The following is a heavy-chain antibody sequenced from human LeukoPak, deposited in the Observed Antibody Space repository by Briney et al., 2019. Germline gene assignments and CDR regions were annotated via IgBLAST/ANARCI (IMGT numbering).Heavy chain of an antibody. CDR3: ARDRRYTTKSSYFDY. Sequence: GASVNVSCKASGYTFTSYYMHWVRQAPGQGLEWMGIINPSGGSTSYAQKFQGRVTMTRDTSTSTVYMELSSLRSEDTAVYYCARDRRYTTKSSYFDYWGQGTLVTVSS. CDR1: GYTFTSYY. J-gene: IGHJ4*02. D-gene: IGHD3-9*01. CDR2: INPSGGST. V-gene: IGHV1-46*01.